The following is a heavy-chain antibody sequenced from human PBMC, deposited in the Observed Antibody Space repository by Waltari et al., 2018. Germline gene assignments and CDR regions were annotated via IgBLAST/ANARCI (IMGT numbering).Heavy chain of an antibody. J-gene: IGHJ1*01. CDR1: GGSISSSNW. V-gene: IGHV4-4*02. Sequence: QVQLQESGPGLVKPSGTLSLTCAVSGGSISSSNWWSWVRQPPGKGLGWIGEIYHSGSTNYNPSLKSRVTISVDKSKNQFSLKLSSVTAADTAVYYCARVSLMAVADKYFQHWGQGTLVTVSS. D-gene: IGHD6-19*01. CDR2: IYHSGST. CDR3: ARVSLMAVADKYFQH.